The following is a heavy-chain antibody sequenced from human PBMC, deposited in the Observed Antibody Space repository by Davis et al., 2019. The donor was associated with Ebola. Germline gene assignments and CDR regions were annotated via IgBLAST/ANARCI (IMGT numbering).Heavy chain of an antibody. CDR2: ISDSGGST. Sequence: GESLKISCAASGFTFSNYGMNWVRQAPGKGLEWVSGISDSGGSTHYADSVKGRFTISRDNSKNTLYLQMNSLRAEDTAVYSCAKGGGTSSSDFRRTWGQGTLVTVSS. CDR1: GFTFSNYG. D-gene: IGHD6-6*01. J-gene: IGHJ5*02. V-gene: IGHV3-23*01. CDR3: AKGGGTSSSDFRRT.